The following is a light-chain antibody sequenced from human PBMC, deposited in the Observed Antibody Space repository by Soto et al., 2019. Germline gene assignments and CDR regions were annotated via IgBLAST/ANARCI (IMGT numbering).Light chain of an antibody. CDR1: SSDVGGFNY. J-gene: IGLJ1*01. CDR2: DVY. Sequence: QSVLTQPASVSGSPGQSITISCTGTSSDVGGFNYVSWYQQHPGKAPKLLIFDVYSRPSGISNRFSGSESGNTASLTTSGLQAEDEADYYCSSYTTSSSYVFGAGTKVTV. V-gene: IGLV2-14*01. CDR3: SSYTTSSSYV.